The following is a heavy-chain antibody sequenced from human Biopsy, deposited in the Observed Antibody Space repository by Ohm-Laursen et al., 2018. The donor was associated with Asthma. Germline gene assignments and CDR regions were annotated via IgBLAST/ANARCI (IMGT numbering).Heavy chain of an antibody. Sequence: SQTLSLTCTVYGGYLTGHYWNWIRQPPGKGLEWIGEIDQSGYTNYNPSLKSRVPISADTSKNQFHLNLSPVTAADTAVYFCARAAITGIRGWFDPWGQGTQVTVSS. D-gene: IGHD1-20*01. V-gene: IGHV4-34*01. CDR1: GGYLTGHY. CDR2: IDQSGYT. J-gene: IGHJ5*02. CDR3: ARAAITGIRGWFDP.